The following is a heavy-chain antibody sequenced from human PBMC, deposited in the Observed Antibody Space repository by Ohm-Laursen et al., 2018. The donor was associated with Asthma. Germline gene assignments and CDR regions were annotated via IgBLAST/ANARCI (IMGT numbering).Heavy chain of an antibody. J-gene: IGHJ6*02. Sequence: SLRLSCAASGFTFSSYAMSWVRQAPGKGLEWVAVISYDGRNKYYGDSVKGRFTISGDKSKNTVSLQMNTLRAEGTAVYYCARETATGSQNIHYYDLDVWGQGTTVIVSS. CDR1: GFTFSSYA. D-gene: IGHD2-15*01. CDR2: ISYDGRNK. CDR3: ARETATGSQNIHYYDLDV. V-gene: IGHV3-30*03.